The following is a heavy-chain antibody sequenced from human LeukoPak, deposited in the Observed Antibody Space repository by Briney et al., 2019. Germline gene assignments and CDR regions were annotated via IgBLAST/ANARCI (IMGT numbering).Heavy chain of an antibody. CDR2: IYYSGST. J-gene: IGHJ5*02. V-gene: IGHV4-59*01. CDR1: GGSISSYY. D-gene: IGHD6-13*01. Sequence: SETLSLTCTVSGGSISSYYWSWIRQPPGKGLEWIGYIYYSGSTNYNPSLKSRVTISVDTSKNQFSLKLSSVTAADTAVYYCARSTYSSSWYGEFDPWGQGTLVTVSS. CDR3: ARSTYSSSWYGEFDP.